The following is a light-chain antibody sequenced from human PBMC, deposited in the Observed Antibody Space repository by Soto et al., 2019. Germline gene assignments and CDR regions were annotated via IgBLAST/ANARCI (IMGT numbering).Light chain of an antibody. Sequence: EIVMTQSPATLSVSPGDRATLSCRASQTLYNNLAWYQQKLGQAPRLLIYGASARATDIPARFSGGGSGTEFTLTISCLQSEDFAIYYCQQYSDGPLTFGGGTKVEIK. CDR3: QQYSDGPLT. CDR1: QTLYNN. V-gene: IGKV3-15*01. J-gene: IGKJ4*01. CDR2: GAS.